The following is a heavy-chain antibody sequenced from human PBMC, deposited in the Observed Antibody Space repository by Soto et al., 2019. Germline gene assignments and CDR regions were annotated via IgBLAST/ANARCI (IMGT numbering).Heavy chain of an antibody. CDR3: AKGVYRSGSYDAFDM. CDR2: ILDSGGST. V-gene: IGHV3-23*01. CDR1: GVNLSSYA. D-gene: IGHD3-10*01. J-gene: IGHJ3*02. Sequence: RLSCAASGVNLSSYAMNWFLQAPGKGLEWVAVILDSGGSTYYADSVKGRFTISRDNSKNTLYLQMNSLRAEDTAVYYCAKGVYRSGSYDAFDMWGQGTMVTVSS.